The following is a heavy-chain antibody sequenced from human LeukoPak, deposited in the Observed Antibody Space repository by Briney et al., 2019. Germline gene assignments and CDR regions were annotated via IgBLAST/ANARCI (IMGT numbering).Heavy chain of an antibody. J-gene: IGHJ6*02. CDR3: ARVLHSIAAAGKGMDYYYGMDV. Sequence: SVKVSCKASGGTFISYAISWVRQAPGQGLDWMGRIIPILGIAHYAQKLQGRVMITADKSTSTAYMELSSLRSEDTAVYYCARVLHSIAAAGKGMDYYYGMDVWGQGTTVTVSS. CDR2: IIPILGIA. D-gene: IGHD6-13*01. CDR1: GGTFISYA. V-gene: IGHV1-69*04.